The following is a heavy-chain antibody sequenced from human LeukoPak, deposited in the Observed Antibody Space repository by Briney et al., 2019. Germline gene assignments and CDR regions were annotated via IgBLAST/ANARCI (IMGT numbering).Heavy chain of an antibody. D-gene: IGHD3-3*01. J-gene: IGHJ4*02. Sequence: PGGSLRLSCAASEFTFGNYAMSWVRQAPGKGLQWVSAITSSGGGTYYADSVKGRFTISRDNSKNTPYLQMNSLRAEDTAVYYCAKKMGTWNFYFDYWGQGTLVTVSS. CDR2: ITSSGGGT. V-gene: IGHV3-23*01. CDR1: EFTFGNYA. CDR3: AKKMGTWNFYFDY.